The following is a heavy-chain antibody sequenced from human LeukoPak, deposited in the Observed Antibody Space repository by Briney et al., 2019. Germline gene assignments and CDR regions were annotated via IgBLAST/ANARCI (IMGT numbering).Heavy chain of an antibody. Sequence: SETLTLTCTVSDDSISSGAYYWSWIRQHPGMGLVWIGYIYYSGSTYYNPSLGGRVTISVGTSKKQFSLELSSVTAADTAVYFCVRGGRSGYDFDYWGQGTLVTVSS. CDR3: VRGGRSGYDFDY. J-gene: IGHJ4*02. CDR1: DDSISSGAYY. D-gene: IGHD5-12*01. CDR2: IYYSGST. V-gene: IGHV4-31*03.